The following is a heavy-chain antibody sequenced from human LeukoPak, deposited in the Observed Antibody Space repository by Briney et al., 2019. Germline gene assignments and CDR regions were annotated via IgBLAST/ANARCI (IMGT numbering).Heavy chain of an antibody. CDR1: GGSISSGGYS. J-gene: IGHJ4*02. V-gene: IGHV4-30-2*01. D-gene: IGHD5-18*01. Sequence: SETLSLTCAVSGGSISSGGYSWSWIRQPPGKGLEWIGYIYHSGSTYYNPSLKSRVTISVDRSKNQFSLKLSSVTAADTAVYFCARDQSRGYSYGPFDYWGQGTLVTASS. CDR3: ARDQSRGYSYGPFDY. CDR2: IYHSGST.